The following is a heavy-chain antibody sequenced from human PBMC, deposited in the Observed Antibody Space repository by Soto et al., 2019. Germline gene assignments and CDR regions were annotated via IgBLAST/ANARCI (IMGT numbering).Heavy chain of an antibody. CDR2: IIPIFGTT. CDR3: ARGTRSGSYYYYGLDV. J-gene: IGHJ6*02. D-gene: IGHD1-26*01. CDR1: GDTFSSYA. V-gene: IGHV1-69*06. Sequence: SVKVSCKASGDTFSSYAISWVRQAPGQGLEWMGGIIPIFGTTNYARRFQGRVTITADKSTSTAYMELRSLRSEDTAVYYCARGTRSGSYYYYGLDVWGQGTTVTVSS.